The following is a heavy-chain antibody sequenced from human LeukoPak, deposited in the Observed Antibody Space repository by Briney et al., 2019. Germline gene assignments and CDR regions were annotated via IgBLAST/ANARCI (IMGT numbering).Heavy chain of an antibody. CDR2: IWYDGSNK. CDR3: AKGRFLEWYIDY. J-gene: IGHJ4*02. D-gene: IGHD3-3*01. CDR1: GFTFSSYS. Sequence: GGSLRLSCAASGFTFSSYSMNWVRQAPGKGLEWVAVIWYDGSNKYYADSVKGRFTISRDNSKNTLYLQMNSLRAEDTAVYYCAKGRFLEWYIDYWGQGTLVTVSS. V-gene: IGHV3-33*06.